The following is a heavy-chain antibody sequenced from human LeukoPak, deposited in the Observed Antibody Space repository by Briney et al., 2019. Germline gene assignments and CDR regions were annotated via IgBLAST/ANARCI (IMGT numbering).Heavy chain of an antibody. Sequence: ASVKVSCKASGYTFTSYGISWVRQAPGQGLEWMGWISAYNGNTNYAQKLQGRVTITADKSTSTAYMELSSLRSEDTAVYYCARVYYGSGPLDVWGQGTTVTVSS. J-gene: IGHJ6*02. CDR2: ISAYNGNT. CDR1: GYTFTSYG. V-gene: IGHV1-18*01. D-gene: IGHD3-10*01. CDR3: ARVYYGSGPLDV.